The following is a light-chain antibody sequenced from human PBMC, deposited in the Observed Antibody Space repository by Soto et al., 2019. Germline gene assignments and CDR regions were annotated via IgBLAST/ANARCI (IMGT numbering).Light chain of an antibody. J-gene: IGKJ4*01. CDR3: QQYNEWPLT. CDR1: QSVSNN. CDR2: FAS. V-gene: IGKV3-15*01. Sequence: ERVMTQSPATLSVSPGEKATLSCRASQSVSNNLAWYQQKPGQAPRLLMYFASTRATGIPARFSGSGSGTEFSLTISSLQSEEFAVYYCQQYNEWPLTFGGGTKVETK.